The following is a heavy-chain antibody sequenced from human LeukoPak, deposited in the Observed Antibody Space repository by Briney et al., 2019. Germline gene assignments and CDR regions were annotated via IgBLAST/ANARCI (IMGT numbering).Heavy chain of an antibody. CDR2: MYHNGGT. CDR1: GYSISSGYY. J-gene: IGHJ3*02. Sequence: SETLSLTCTVSGYSISSGYYWGWIRQPPGKGLEWIGSMYHNGGTSYKPSLKSRVTISIDTSTDQFYLELSSVTATDTSVYFCATNRAGTCDRPFDIWGQGTMVTVSS. V-gene: IGHV4-38-2*02. CDR3: ATNRAGTCDRPFDI. D-gene: IGHD1-26*01.